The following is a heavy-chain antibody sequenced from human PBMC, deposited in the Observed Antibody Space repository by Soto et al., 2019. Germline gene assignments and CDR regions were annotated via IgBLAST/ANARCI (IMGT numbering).Heavy chain of an antibody. D-gene: IGHD3-3*01. CDR3: AKDPGSDKYYDFWSGYYTGSTNYYYGMDV. V-gene: IGHV3-30*18. CDR2: ISYDGSNK. Sequence: SLRLSCAASGFTFSSYGMHWVRQAPGKGLEWVAVISYDGSNKYYADSVKGRFTISRDNSKNTLYLQMNSLRAEDTAVYYCAKDPGSDKYYDFWSGYYTGSTNYYYGMDVWGQGTTVTVSS. J-gene: IGHJ6*02. CDR1: GFTFSSYG.